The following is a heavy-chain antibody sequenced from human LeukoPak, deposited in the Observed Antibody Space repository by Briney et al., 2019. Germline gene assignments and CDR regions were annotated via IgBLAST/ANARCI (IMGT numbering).Heavy chain of an antibody. CDR2: IKKDGSEK. CDR1: GFTFSNYW. V-gene: IGHV3-7*01. Sequence: GGSLRLSRAASGFTFSNYWMNWIRQVPGKGLEWVANIKKDGSEKNYVDSVKGRFTISRDNAKNSLFLQMNSLRAEDTAVYYCEGGVNWGQGTLVTVSS. J-gene: IGHJ4*02. CDR3: EGGVN.